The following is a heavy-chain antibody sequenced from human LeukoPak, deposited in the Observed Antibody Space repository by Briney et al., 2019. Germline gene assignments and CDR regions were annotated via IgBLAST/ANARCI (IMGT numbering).Heavy chain of an antibody. CDR1: GYTFTSYA. Sequence: ASVKVSCKASGYTFTSYAMHWVRQAPGQRLEWMGWINAGNGNTKYSQKFQGRVTITRDTSASTAYMELSSLRSEDTAVYYCARDLLLGAHWEPFDYWGQGTLVTVSS. CDR3: ARDLLLGAHWEPFDY. J-gene: IGHJ4*02. CDR2: INAGNGNT. D-gene: IGHD1-26*01. V-gene: IGHV1-3*01.